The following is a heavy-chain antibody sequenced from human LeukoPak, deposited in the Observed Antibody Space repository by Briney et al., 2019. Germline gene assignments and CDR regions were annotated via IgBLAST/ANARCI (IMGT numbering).Heavy chain of an antibody. CDR1: GYTFTSYD. J-gene: IGHJ3*02. D-gene: IGHD3-22*01. CDR2: MNPNSGNT. Sequence: ASVKVSCXASGYTFTSYDINWVRQATGQGLEWMGWMNPNSGNTGYAQKFQGRVTITRNTSISTAYMELSSLRSEDTAVYYCARYAYYYDSSGYCPDAFDIWGQGTMVTVSS. CDR3: ARYAYYYDSSGYCPDAFDI. V-gene: IGHV1-8*03.